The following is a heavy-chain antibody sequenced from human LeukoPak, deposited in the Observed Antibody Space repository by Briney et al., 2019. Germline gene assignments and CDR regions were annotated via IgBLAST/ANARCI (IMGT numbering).Heavy chain of an antibody. J-gene: IGHJ4*02. CDR3: ARGVSVRFLEWLLTGLYFDY. CDR2: INHSGST. Sequence: PSETLSLTCAVYGGSFSGYYWSWIRQPPGKGLEWIGEINHSGSTNYNPSLKSRVTISVDTSKNQFSLKLSSVTAADTAVYYCARGVSVRFLEWLLTGLYFDYWGQGTLVTVSS. CDR1: GGSFSGYY. V-gene: IGHV4-34*01. D-gene: IGHD3-3*01.